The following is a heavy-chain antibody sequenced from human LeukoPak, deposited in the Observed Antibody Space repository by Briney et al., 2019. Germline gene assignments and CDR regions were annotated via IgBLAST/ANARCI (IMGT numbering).Heavy chain of an antibody. Sequence: AQTLSLTCTLSGGSISIGDYYWSWIRQPPGRGLEWIGYIYYSGSTYYNPSLKSRVTIAVDTSKNQFSLKRSSVTAADTAVYYCARVPAAIGGFDPWGQGTLVTVSS. D-gene: IGHD2-2*01. V-gene: IGHV4-30-4*08. CDR2: IYYSGST. CDR3: ARVPAAIGGFDP. CDR1: GGSISIGDYY. J-gene: IGHJ5*02.